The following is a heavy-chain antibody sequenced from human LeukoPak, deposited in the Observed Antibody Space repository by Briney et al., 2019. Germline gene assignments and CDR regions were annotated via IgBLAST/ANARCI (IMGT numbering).Heavy chain of an antibody. CDR3: ARGGYYYGSGTYIDF. Sequence: GGSLRLSCAAAGFTLSDYWMHWVRQVPGKGLVWVSRIHSDGSGTSYADSVKGRFTISRDNAKKTLYLQMNSLRAVDTAVYYCARGGYYYGSGTYIDFWGQGTLVIVPS. V-gene: IGHV3-74*01. CDR2: IHSDGSGT. D-gene: IGHD3-10*01. J-gene: IGHJ4*02. CDR1: GFTLSDYW.